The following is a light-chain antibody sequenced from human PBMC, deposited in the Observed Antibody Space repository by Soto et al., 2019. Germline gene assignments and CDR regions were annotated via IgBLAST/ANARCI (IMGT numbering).Light chain of an antibody. CDR1: QSISSY. CDR3: QQDYSTSWT. Sequence: DIQMTQSPSSLSASVGDRVTITCRASQSISSYLNWYQQKPGKAPKLLIYAASSLQSGVTSRFSGSASWTDFTLTISSLQPEAFAPYYGQQDYSTSWTFGQGTKVDIK. CDR2: AAS. V-gene: IGKV1-39*01. J-gene: IGKJ1*01.